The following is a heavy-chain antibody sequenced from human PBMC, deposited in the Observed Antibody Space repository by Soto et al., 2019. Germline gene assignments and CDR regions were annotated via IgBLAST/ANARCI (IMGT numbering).Heavy chain of an antibody. D-gene: IGHD3-3*01. J-gene: IGHJ5*02. CDR2: IYYSGST. V-gene: IGHV4-31*03. CDR1: GVSISSGDYY. CDR3: ARWWSGSRQGFDP. Sequence: QVELQESGPGLVKPSQTLSLTCTVSGVSISSGDYYWSWIRQHPGKALEWIGYIYYSGSTYYNPSIKSRVTISVDTSTNQFSLKLSSVTAADTAVYYCARWWSGSRQGFDPWGQGNLVTVSS.